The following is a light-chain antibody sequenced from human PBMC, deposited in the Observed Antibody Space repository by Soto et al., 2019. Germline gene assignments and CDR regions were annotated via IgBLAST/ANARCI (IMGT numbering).Light chain of an antibody. CDR3: QSFDSRLSGWV. Sequence: QSVLTQSPSVSGAPGQRVTISCTGSSSNIGAGYDVHWYQQLPGTAPKLLVHGNNDRPSGVPDRFSASKSGTSASLAITGLQVEDEADYYCQSFDSRLSGWVFGGGTKLTVL. CDR1: SSNIGAGYD. J-gene: IGLJ2*01. CDR2: GNN. V-gene: IGLV1-40*01.